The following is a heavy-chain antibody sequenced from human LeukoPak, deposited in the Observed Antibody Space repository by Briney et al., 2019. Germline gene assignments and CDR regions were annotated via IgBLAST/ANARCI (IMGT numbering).Heavy chain of an antibody. V-gene: IGHV3-66*02. J-gene: IGHJ4*02. CDR2: VYSGGRT. CDR3: ARQAAAGLDY. CDR1: EFTVDDTY. D-gene: IGHD6-13*01. Sequence: GRSLRLSCAASEFTVDDTYMSWVRQAPGKGLEWVSVVYSGGRTFYADSVKGRFTISRDNSKNTVYLQMNSLRADDTAVYYCARQAAAGLDYWGQGTLVTVSS.